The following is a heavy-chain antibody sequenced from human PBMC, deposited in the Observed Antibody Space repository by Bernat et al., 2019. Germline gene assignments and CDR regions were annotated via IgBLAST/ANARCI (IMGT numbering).Heavy chain of an antibody. J-gene: IGHJ4*02. V-gene: IGHV3-30*18. D-gene: IGHD4-17*01. Sequence: QVHLVESGGGVVQPGRSLRLSCAASGFTFSSFGMHWVRQAPGKGLEWVALISYDGTNKYYADSVKGRFTISRDSSKNTLYLQMNSLRGEDTAVYYCAKDPYGGNSVSYFDYWGQGTLVTVSS. CDR2: ISYDGTNK. CDR1: GFTFSSFG. CDR3: AKDPYGGNSVSYFDY.